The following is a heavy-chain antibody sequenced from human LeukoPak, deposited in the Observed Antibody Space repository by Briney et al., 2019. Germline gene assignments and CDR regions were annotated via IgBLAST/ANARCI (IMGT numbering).Heavy chain of an antibody. Sequence: TSVKVSCKASGFTFTSSAVQWVRQARGQRLEWIGWIVVGSGNTNYAQKFQERVTITRDMSTSLVYMELSSLRSEDTAVYYCAAEAAYYYDSRDAFDVGAQGTMVTVSS. CDR3: AAEAAYYYDSRDAFDV. V-gene: IGHV1-58*01. D-gene: IGHD3-22*01. CDR1: GFTFTSSA. CDR2: IVVGSGNT. J-gene: IGHJ3*01.